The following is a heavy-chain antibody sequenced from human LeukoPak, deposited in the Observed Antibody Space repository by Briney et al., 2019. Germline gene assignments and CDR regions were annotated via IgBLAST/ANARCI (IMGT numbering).Heavy chain of an antibody. CDR2: INPNSGGT. V-gene: IGHV1-2*02. J-gene: IGHJ5*02. CDR1: GYTFTGYY. D-gene: IGHD3-16*01. Sequence: ASVKVSCKASGYTFTGYYMHWVRQAPGQGLEWMGWINPNSGGTNYAQKFQGRVTMTRDTSISTAYMELSRLRSDDTAVYYCARDPRQRKLGGGGSNWFDPWGQGTLVTVSS. CDR3: ARDPRQRKLGGGGSNWFDP.